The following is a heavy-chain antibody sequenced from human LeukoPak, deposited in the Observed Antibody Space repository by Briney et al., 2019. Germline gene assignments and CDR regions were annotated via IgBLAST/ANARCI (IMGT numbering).Heavy chain of an antibody. V-gene: IGHV4-59*01. J-gene: IGHJ4*02. CDR2: IYYSGST. CDR3: ATDSSGYYEFDY. D-gene: IGHD3-22*01. Sequence: PSETLSLTCTVSGGSISGYYWSWIRQPPGKGLEWIGYIYYSGSTNYNPSLKSRVTISVDTSKNQFSLKLSSVTAADTAVYYCATDSSGYYEFDYWGQGTLVTVSS. CDR1: GGSISGYY.